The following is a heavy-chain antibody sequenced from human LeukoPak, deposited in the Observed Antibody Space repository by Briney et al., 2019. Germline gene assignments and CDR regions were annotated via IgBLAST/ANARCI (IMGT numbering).Heavy chain of an antibody. J-gene: IGHJ5*02. D-gene: IGHD2-2*01. V-gene: IGHV6-1*01. CDR2: TYYRSTWYN. Sequence: SQTLSPTCAISGDSVSSNSVTWNWIRQSPSRGLEWLGRTYYRSTWYNDYAVSVRGRITVNPDTSKNQFSLHLNSVTPEDTAVYYCARRLTQYDCFDPWGQGILVTVSA. CDR3: ARRLTQYDCFDP. CDR1: GDSVSSNSVT.